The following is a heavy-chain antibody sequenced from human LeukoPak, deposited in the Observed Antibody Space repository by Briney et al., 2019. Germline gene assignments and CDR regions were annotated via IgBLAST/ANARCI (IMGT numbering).Heavy chain of an antibody. D-gene: IGHD6-19*01. CDR2: ISGSGDNT. J-gene: IGHJ4*02. Sequence: GGSLRLSCAASGFSFSTYAMSWVRQAPGKGLEWVSSISGSGDNTYYAESVKGRFTISRDNSKNTLFLQMNSLRAEDTAVFYCAKRSGYTTGWFFDFWGQGTLVSVSS. CDR3: AKRSGYTTGWFFDF. CDR1: GFSFSTYA. V-gene: IGHV3-23*01.